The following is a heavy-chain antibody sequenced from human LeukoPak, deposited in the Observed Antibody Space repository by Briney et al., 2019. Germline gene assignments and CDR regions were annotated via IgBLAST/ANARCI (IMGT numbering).Heavy chain of an antibody. CDR2: ISSSSSYI. J-gene: IGHJ5*02. V-gene: IGHV3-21*01. D-gene: IGHD1-14*01. CDR3: ARGWPSERFDP. CDR1: GFTFSSYS. Sequence: PGGSLRLSCAASGFTFSSYSMNWVRQAPGKGLEWVSSISSSSSYIYYADSVKGRFTISRDNAKNSLYLQMNSLRAEDTAVYHCARGWPSERFDPWGQGTLVTVSS.